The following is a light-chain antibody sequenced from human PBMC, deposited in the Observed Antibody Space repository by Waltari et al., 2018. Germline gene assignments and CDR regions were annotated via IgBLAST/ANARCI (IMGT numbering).Light chain of an antibody. CDR3: CSYAGGRPHVV. CDR2: EGT. CDR1: SSGVGTYNL. V-gene: IGLV2-23*01. Sequence: QSALTQPASVSGSPGQSITISCTGTSSGVGTYNLVSWYQQHPGKAPKLMIYEGTKRPSGVSNRFSGSKSGNTASLTISGLQAEDEAHYYCCSYAGGRPHVVFGGGTQLTVL. J-gene: IGLJ2*01.